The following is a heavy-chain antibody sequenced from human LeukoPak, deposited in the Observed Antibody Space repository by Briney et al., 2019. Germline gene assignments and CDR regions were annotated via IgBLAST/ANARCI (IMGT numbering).Heavy chain of an antibody. CDR3: ARGQYGSGSYHIDY. D-gene: IGHD3-10*01. CDR1: GVTFSRDS. V-gene: IGHV3-21*05. Sequence: GGALRLSCAASGVTFSRDSMNGGRQAPGKGVEWGSHISSSSIYIYYADSVKGRFTISRDNAKNSLYLQMNSLRAEDTAVCYCARGQYGSGSYHIDYWGQGTLVTVSS. J-gene: IGHJ4*02. CDR2: ISSSSIYI.